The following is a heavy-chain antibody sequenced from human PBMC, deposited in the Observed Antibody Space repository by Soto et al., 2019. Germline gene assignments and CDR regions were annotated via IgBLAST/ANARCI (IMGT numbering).Heavy chain of an antibody. V-gene: IGHV4-59*08. CDR3: ATRAADYDFWSGYYSYYYYMDV. Sequence: SETLSLTCTVSGGSINNPYWSWIRQPPGKGMEWIGYIYYSGSTNYNPSLKRRVTISVDTSKNQLSLKRSSVTAADTVVYYCATRAADYDFWSGYYSYYYYMDVWGKGTTVTVAS. CDR1: GGSINNPY. CDR2: IYYSGST. D-gene: IGHD3-3*01. J-gene: IGHJ6*03.